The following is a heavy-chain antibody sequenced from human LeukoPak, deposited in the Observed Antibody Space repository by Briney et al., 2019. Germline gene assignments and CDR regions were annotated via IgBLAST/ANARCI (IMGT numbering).Heavy chain of an antibody. CDR2: IFPGDSDT. V-gene: IGHV5-51*01. CDR1: GYSFTSYW. Sequence: GESLKISCQGSGYSFTSYWIGWVRQKPGKGLEWMGIIFPGDSDTSYSPSFQGQVTISADKSISTAYLQWSSLKASDTAMYYCARRLTYDSRAYYCLDYWGQGTLVTVSS. J-gene: IGHJ4*02. D-gene: IGHD3-22*01. CDR3: ARRLTYDSRAYYCLDY.